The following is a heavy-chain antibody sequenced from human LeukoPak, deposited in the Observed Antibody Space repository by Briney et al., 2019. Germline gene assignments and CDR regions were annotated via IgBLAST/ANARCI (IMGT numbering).Heavy chain of an antibody. J-gene: IGHJ4*02. Sequence: SETLSLTCAVSGYSISSGYYWGWLRQPPGKGLEWIGSIYHSGSTYYNPSLKSRVTISVDTSKNQFSLKLSSVTAADTAVYYCARGLIDIVATITSDYWGQGTLVTVSS. CDR3: ARGLIDIVATITSDY. D-gene: IGHD5-12*01. CDR2: IYHSGST. V-gene: IGHV4-38-2*01. CDR1: GYSISSGYY.